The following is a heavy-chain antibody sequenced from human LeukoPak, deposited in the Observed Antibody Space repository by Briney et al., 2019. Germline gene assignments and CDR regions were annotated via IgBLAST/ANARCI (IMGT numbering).Heavy chain of an antibody. CDR2: IYYSGST. CDR1: GGSFSGYY. CDR3: ASGVVVTFDY. D-gene: IGHD3-22*01. J-gene: IGHJ4*02. Sequence: SETLSLTCAVSGGSFSGYYWSWIRQPPGKGLEWIGYIYYSGSTNYNPSLKSRSTISVDTSKNQFSLKLSSVTAADTAVYYCASGVVVTFDYWGQGTLVTVSS. V-gene: IGHV4-59*01.